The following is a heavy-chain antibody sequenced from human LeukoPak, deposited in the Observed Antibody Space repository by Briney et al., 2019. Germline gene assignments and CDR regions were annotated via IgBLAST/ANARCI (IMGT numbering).Heavy chain of an antibody. CDR3: ARDLGGYSYGSHFDY. J-gene: IGHJ4*02. Sequence: GGSLRLSCAASGFTFSDYYMNWVRQAPGKGLEWVSSITTSSSYIYYADSVKGRFTISRDNAKNSLYLQMNSLRAEDTAVYYCARDLGGYSYGSHFDYWGQGTLVTVSS. V-gene: IGHV3-21*01. D-gene: IGHD5-18*01. CDR2: ITTSSSYI. CDR1: GFTFSDYY.